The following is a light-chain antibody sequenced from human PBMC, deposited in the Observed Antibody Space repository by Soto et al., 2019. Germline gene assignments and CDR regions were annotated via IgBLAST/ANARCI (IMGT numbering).Light chain of an antibody. CDR1: QSVSSSY. V-gene: IGKV3-20*01. CDR3: QKYGSSPGYT. CDR2: GAS. Sequence: EIVLTQSSGTLSLSPGERATLSCRASQSVSSSYLAWYQQQPGQAPRLLIYGASSRATVIPDRFSGSGSGTDFTLTISRLEPEDFAVYYCQKYGSSPGYTFGQGTKLEIK. J-gene: IGKJ2*01.